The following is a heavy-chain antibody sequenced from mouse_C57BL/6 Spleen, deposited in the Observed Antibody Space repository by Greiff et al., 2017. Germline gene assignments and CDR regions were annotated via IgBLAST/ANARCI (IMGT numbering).Heavy chain of an antibody. D-gene: IGHD1-1*01. Sequence: VQLVESGAELVKPGASVKMSCKASGYTFTTYPIEWMKQNHGKSLEWIGNFHPYNDDTKYNEKFKGKATLTVEKSSSTVYLELSRLTSDDSAVYYCARGGLYYDYAMDYWGQGTSVTVSS. J-gene: IGHJ4*01. CDR3: ARGGLYYDYAMDY. CDR1: GYTFTTYP. CDR2: FHPYNDDT. V-gene: IGHV1-47*01.